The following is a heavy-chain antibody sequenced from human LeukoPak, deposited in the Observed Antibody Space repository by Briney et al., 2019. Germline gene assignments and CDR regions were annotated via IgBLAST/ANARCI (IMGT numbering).Heavy chain of an antibody. CDR3: GGLLHIKGGDV. V-gene: IGHV4-34*01. CDR2: INHSGGT. CDR1: GRSFTGYY. D-gene: IGHD2-15*01. Sequence: SETLSLTCAVYGRSFTGYYWSWFRQPPGKGLEWIAEINHSGGTNYNPSLKSGGTISRDTSKNHFSLNMTSVNAGDRGVYYCGGLLHIKGGDVWGQGTTVTVSS. J-gene: IGHJ6*02.